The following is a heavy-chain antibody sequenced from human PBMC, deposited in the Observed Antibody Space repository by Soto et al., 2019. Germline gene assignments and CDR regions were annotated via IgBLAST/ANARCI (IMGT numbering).Heavy chain of an antibody. J-gene: IGHJ4*02. Sequence: QVQLVESGGGVVQPGRSLRLSCVASGFTFSCYGMHWVRQAPGKGLGWVAVISYDGSNKYYADSVKGRFTISRDNSKNTLYLQMDSLRAEDTAVYYCAKGLSSCYGYWGQGTLVTVS. CDR1: GFTFSCYG. D-gene: IGHD3-22*01. V-gene: IGHV3-30*18. CDR3: AKGLSSCYGY. CDR2: ISYDGSNK.